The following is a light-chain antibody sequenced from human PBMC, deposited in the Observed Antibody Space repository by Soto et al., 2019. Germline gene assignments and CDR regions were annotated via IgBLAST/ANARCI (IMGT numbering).Light chain of an antibody. J-gene: IGLJ1*01. Sequence: QSVLTQPPSVSGAPGQRVTISCTGSSSNIGAGYDVHWSQHLPGTAPKLLIYGNTNRPSGVPDRFSGSRSGTTASLAITGLRPDDEADYYCQSYDTRLSGYVFATGTKLTVL. CDR3: QSYDTRLSGYV. CDR1: SSNIGAGYD. CDR2: GNT. V-gene: IGLV1-40*01.